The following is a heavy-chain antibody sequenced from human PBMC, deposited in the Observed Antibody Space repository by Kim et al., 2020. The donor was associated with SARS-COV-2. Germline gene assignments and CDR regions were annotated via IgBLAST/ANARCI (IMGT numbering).Heavy chain of an antibody. D-gene: IGHD3-22*01. V-gene: IGHV4-39*07. CDR2: IYYSGST. Sequence: SETLSLTCTVSGGSISSSSYYWGWIRQPPGKGLEWIGSIYYSGSTYYNPSLKSRVTISVDTSKNQFSLKLSSVTAADTAVYYCARDIYYYDSSGYYQGYYFDYWGQGTLVTVSS. CDR1: GGSISSSSYY. CDR3: ARDIYYYDSSGYYQGYYFDY. J-gene: IGHJ4*02.